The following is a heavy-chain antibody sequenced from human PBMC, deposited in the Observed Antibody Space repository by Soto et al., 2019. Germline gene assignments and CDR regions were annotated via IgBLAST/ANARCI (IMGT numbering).Heavy chain of an antibody. V-gene: IGHV4-31*03. D-gene: IGHD3-22*01. CDR3: AREKDSSGLGGLNWFDP. CDR1: GGSISSGGYY. J-gene: IGHJ5*02. CDR2: IYYSGST. Sequence: SETLSLTCTVSGGSISSGGYYRSWIRQHPGKGLEWIGYIYYSGSTYYNPSLKSRVTISVDTSKNQFSLKLSSVTAADTAVYYCAREKDSSGLGGLNWFDPWGQGTLVTVSS.